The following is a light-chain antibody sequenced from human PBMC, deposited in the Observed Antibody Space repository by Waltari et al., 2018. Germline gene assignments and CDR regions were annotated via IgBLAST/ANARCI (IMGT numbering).Light chain of an antibody. J-gene: IGLJ2*01. CDR2: AVT. Sequence: HSALTQPPSASGSPGQSVTISCTGTSAAVGGYDSVSWYQQHPGKVPKLIIYAVTQRPSGVPPRFSASKSGNSASLTVSGLQAEDEADYYCSSHAGNNLWIFGGGTKVTVL. V-gene: IGLV2-8*01. CDR3: SSHAGNNLWI. CDR1: SAAVGGYDS.